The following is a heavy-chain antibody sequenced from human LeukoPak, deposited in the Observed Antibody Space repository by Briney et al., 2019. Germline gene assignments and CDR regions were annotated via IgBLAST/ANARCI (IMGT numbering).Heavy chain of an antibody. J-gene: IGHJ3*01. CDR3: ARVLAADSSGYYYNAFDV. D-gene: IGHD3-22*01. V-gene: IGHV4-39*07. CDR1: GGSISSSSYY. CDR2: IYYSGST. Sequence: PSETLSLTCTVSGGSISSSSYYWGWIRQPPGEGLEWIGNIYYSGSTYYSTALKSRVTISVDKSKNQFSLRLTSVTAADAAVYYCARVLAADSSGYYYNAFDVWGQGTMVTVSS.